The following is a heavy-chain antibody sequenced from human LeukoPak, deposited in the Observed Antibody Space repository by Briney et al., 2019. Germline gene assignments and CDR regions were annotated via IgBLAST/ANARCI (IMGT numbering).Heavy chain of an antibody. CDR2: INHSGST. CDR3: ARVKYYGSGSYSSVDY. CDR1: GGSFSGYY. Sequence: SETLSLTCAVYGGSFSGYYWSWIRQPPWKGLEWIGEINHSGSTNYNPSLKSRVTISVDTSKNQFSLKLSSVTAADTAVYYCARVKYYGSGSYSSVDYWGQGTLVTVSS. D-gene: IGHD3-10*01. V-gene: IGHV4-34*01. J-gene: IGHJ4*02.